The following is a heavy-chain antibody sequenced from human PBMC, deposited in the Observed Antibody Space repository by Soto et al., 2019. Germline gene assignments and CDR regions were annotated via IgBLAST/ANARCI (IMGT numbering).Heavy chain of an antibody. V-gene: IGHV4-34*01. D-gene: IGHD3-16*01. CDR3: VRFDETSPGLGPQADY. CDR1: GESFSAYY. CDR2: IHHTGDT. J-gene: IGHJ4*02. Sequence: QVHVQQWGAGLLKPSETLSLTCGVYGESFSAYYWNWIRQSPGKGLAWIGDIHHTGDTKYNPSLKSRLTLTEDTSQNQFSLKLTSVAAADTAVYYCVRFDETSPGLGPQADYWGQGTLVTVSS.